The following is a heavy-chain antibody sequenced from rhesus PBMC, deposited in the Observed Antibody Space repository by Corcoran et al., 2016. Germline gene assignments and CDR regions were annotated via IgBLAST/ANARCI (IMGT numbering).Heavy chain of an antibody. V-gene: IGHV4-99*02. CDR3: AREGFSGYSYAFDF. CDR2: IYGSSGST. CDR1: GYSISSGYY. Sequence: QVQLQESGPGLVKPSETLSLTCAVSGYSISSGYYWGWIRQHPGKGLDYIVYIYGSSGSTYYNPSLKSRVTISTATSKNQFSLKLCSVTAADTAVYYCAREGFSGYSYAFDFWGQGLRVTVSS. J-gene: IGHJ3*01. D-gene: IGHD5-24*01.